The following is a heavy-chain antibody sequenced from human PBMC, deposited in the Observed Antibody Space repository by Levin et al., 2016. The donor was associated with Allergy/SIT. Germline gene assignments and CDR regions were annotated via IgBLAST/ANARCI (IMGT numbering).Heavy chain of an antibody. J-gene: IGHJ4*02. CDR3: ARASTGGKQWLVPFDY. Sequence: GESLKISCAASGFTFSSYNMNWVRQAPGKGLEWVSSISTSSSYIYDADSVKGRFTISRHNAKNSLYLEMNSLRVEDTAVYYCARASTGGKQWLVPFDYWGQGTLVTVSS. D-gene: IGHD6-19*01. V-gene: IGHV3-21*01. CDR2: ISTSSSYI. CDR1: GFTFSSYN.